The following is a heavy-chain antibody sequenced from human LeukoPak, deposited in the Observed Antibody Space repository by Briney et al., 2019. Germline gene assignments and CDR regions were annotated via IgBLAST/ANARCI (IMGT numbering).Heavy chain of an antibody. Sequence: SETLSLTCAVSGGSISSNNWWIWVRQSPEKGLEWIGEIYHEGSTNYNPSLKSRVTISMDKSKNQLSLKLNFATAADTAVYYCARDRGGYTYSHDYWGQGTLVTVSS. CDR2: IYHEGST. J-gene: IGHJ4*02. CDR1: GGSISSNNW. V-gene: IGHV4-4*02. CDR3: ARDRGGYTYSHDY. D-gene: IGHD5-18*01.